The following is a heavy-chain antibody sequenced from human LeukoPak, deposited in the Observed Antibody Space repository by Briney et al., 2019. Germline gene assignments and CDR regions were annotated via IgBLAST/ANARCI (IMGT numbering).Heavy chain of an antibody. D-gene: IGHD5-18*01. CDR1: GYIFTTYW. CDR3: ARRDTAMGGRSWFDP. V-gene: IGHV5-51*01. CDR2: IDPADSDT. J-gene: IGHJ5*02. Sequence: GESLKISCQGSGYIFTTYWIVWVRQVPGKGLEWMGLIDPADSDTTYSPSFQGRVNISVDKSISTAYLRWSSLKASDTAMYYCARRDTAMGGRSWFDPWGQGTLVTVSS.